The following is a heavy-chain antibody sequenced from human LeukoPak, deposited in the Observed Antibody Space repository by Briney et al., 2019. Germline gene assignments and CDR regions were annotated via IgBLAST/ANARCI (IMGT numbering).Heavy chain of an antibody. CDR2: IYYSGST. Sequence: PSETLSLTCTVSGASISSTTYYWGWIRQPPRKGLEWIASIYYSGSTYYNPSLKSRVTISVDTSKNQFPLKLSSVTAADTAVYYCATLRGYSYGFDSWGQGTLVTVSS. CDR3: ATLRGYSYGFDS. V-gene: IGHV4-39*06. CDR1: GASISSTTYY. D-gene: IGHD5-18*01. J-gene: IGHJ4*02.